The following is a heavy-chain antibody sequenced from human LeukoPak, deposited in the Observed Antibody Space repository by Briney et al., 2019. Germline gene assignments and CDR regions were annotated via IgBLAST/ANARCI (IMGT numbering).Heavy chain of an antibody. J-gene: IGHJ4*02. CDR3: ARERNLEIAVAGTIFDY. CDR2: IYSGGST. Sequence: PGGSLRLSCAAPGFTVSGNYMSWVRQAPGKGLEWVSVIYSGGSTYYADSVKGRFTISRDNSKNTLYLQMKSLRAEDTAVYYCARERNLEIAVAGTIFDYWGQGTLVTVSS. V-gene: IGHV3-66*01. CDR1: GFTVSGNY. D-gene: IGHD6-19*01.